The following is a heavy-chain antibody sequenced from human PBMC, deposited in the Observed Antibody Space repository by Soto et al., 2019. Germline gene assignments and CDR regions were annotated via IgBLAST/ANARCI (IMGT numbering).Heavy chain of an antibody. CDR2: INPSGGST. V-gene: IGHV1-46*03. CDR1: GYTFTSYY. J-gene: IGHJ4*02. Sequence: ASVKVSCKASGYTFTSYYMHWVRQAPGQGLEWMGIINPSGGSTSYAQKFQGRVTMTRDTSTSTVYMELSSLRSEDTAVYYCATVPRADYGSGSYYLDYWGQGTLVTLSS. D-gene: IGHD3-10*01. CDR3: ATVPRADYGSGSYYLDY.